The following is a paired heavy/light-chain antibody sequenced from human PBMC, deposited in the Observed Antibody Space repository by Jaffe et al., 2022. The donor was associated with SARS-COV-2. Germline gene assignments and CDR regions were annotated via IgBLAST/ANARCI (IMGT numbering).Light chain of an antibody. V-gene: IGLV1-44*01. Sequence: QSVLTQPPSASGTPGQRVTISCSGSSSNIGSYAVNWYQQLPGTAPKLLIYSNNQRPSGVPDRFSGSKSGTSASLAISGLQSEDEADYYCAAWDDSLNGWVFGGGTKLTVL. CDR3: AAWDDSLNGWV. CDR2: SNN. CDR1: SSNIGSYA. J-gene: IGLJ3*02.
Heavy chain of an antibody. Sequence: QLQLQESGPGLVKPSETLSLTCAVSGGSISSTSYYWGWIRQPPGKGLEWIGSIYYSGSTYYNPSLNRRVTISADTSKNQFSLKLSSVTAADTAVYYCARHSSAMPYTQLDYWGQGTLVTVSS. V-gene: IGHV4-39*01. CDR2: IYYSGST. CDR1: GGSISSTSYY. CDR3: ARHSSAMPYTQLDY. J-gene: IGHJ4*02. D-gene: IGHD1-1*01.